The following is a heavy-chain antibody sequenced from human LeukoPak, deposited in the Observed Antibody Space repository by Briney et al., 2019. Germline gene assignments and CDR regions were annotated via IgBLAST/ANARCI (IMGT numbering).Heavy chain of an antibody. J-gene: IGHJ4*02. V-gene: IGHV3-30*02. CDR2: IRYDGSNK. D-gene: IGHD3-10*01. CDR3: AKDAVTDYYGSGSYPIN. Sequence: PGGSLRLSCAASGFTFSSYGMHWVRQAPGKGLEWVAFIRYDGSNKYYADSVKGRFTISRDNSKNTLYLQMNSLRAEDTAVYYCAKDAVTDYYGSGSYPINWGQGTLVTVSS. CDR1: GFTFSSYG.